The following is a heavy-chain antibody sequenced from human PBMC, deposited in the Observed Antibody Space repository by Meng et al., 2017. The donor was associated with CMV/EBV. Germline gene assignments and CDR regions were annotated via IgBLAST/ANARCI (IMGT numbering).Heavy chain of an antibody. Sequence: SETLSLTCTVSGGSGSSGSYYWSWIRQPPGRGLEWIGYIYYSGSTNYNPSLKSRVTISVDTSKHQFSLKLSSVTAADTAVYYCARDVGGAFDIWGQGTMVTVSS. J-gene: IGHJ3*02. D-gene: IGHD3-10*01. CDR2: IYYSGST. CDR3: ARDVGGAFDI. V-gene: IGHV4-61*01. CDR1: GGSGSSGSYY.